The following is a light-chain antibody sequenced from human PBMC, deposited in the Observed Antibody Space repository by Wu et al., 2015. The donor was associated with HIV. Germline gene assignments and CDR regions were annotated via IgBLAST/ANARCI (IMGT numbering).Light chain of an antibody. CDR2: GTS. V-gene: IGKV3-20*01. Sequence: EIVLTQSPGTLSLSPGERATLSCKASQTVTDNYLAWYLQRRGQPPTLLIYGTSNRATGISDRLSGSGSGTNFTLVITTVEREDFGVYYCQQYGHTPLTFGRGDPTG. CDR3: QQYGHTPLT. CDR1: QTVTDNY. J-gene: IGKJ2*01.